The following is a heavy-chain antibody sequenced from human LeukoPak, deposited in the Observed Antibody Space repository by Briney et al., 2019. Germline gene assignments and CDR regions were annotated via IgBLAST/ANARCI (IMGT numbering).Heavy chain of an antibody. CDR2: INPHSGGT. D-gene: IGHD2-15*01. Sequence: ASVTVSCKASGYTFTVYYMHWVRLAPGQGLEWMGWINPHSGGTKYAQKFQDRVTMTRDTSISTAYMEVSRLRSDDTAVYYCARGYCSGGSCLDYWGQGTLVTVSS. CDR3: ARGYCSGGSCLDY. J-gene: IGHJ4*02. V-gene: IGHV1-2*02. CDR1: GYTFTVYY.